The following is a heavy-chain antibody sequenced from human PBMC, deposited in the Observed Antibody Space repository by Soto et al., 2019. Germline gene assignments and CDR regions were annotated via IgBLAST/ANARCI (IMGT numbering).Heavy chain of an antibody. D-gene: IGHD3-10*01. Sequence: EVQLVASGGGLVQPGGSLRLSCAASEFTFSGRSVHWVRQATGKGLVWVSGIDEVGTASTYADSVKGRFTSSRDNAKNTVYLQMNSLRVEDTAVYYCARGWFGPDVWGKGTTVTVSS. CDR3: ARGWFGPDV. J-gene: IGHJ6*03. CDR1: EFTFSGRS. CDR2: IDEVGTAS. V-gene: IGHV3-74*01.